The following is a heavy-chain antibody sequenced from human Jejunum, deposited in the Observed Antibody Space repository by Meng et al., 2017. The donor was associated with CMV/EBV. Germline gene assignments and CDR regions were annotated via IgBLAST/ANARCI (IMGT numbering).Heavy chain of an antibody. D-gene: IGHD1-14*01. CDR3: TRDPNQLVLEYFQH. CDR2: ISWISGLM. J-gene: IGHJ1*01. Sequence: SGFTFSSSSMTWVRPAPGKGLGWISSISWISGLMYYSDSVKGRFTISRDNAKNSLYLQMNSLRGEDTAVYYCTRDPNQLVLEYFQHWGQGTPVTVSS. V-gene: IGHV3-48*04. CDR1: GFTFSSSS.